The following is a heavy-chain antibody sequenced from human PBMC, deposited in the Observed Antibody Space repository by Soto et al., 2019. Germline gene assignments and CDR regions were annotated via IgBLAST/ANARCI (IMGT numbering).Heavy chain of an antibody. J-gene: IGHJ3*02. CDR3: AKDGHYYDSSGYYDDNAAFDI. CDR1: GVTFSSYA. V-gene: IGHV3-23*01. D-gene: IGHD3-22*01. CDR2: ISGSGGST. Sequence: PXGSLRLSCSAAGVTFSSYAMSWVRQAPGKGLDWVSAISGSGGSTYYADSVKGRFTISRDNSKNTLYLQMNSLRAEDTAVYYCAKDGHYYDSSGYYDDNAAFDIWGQGTMVTVSS.